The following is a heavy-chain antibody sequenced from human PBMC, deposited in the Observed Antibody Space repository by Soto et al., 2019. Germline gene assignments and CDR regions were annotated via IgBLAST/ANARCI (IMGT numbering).Heavy chain of an antibody. D-gene: IGHD3-3*01. V-gene: IGHV3-21*01. Sequence: PGGSLRLSCAASGFTFSSNAMSWVRQAPGKGLEWVSSISSISSYIYYADSVKGRFTISRDNAKNSLYLQMNSLRAEDTAVYYCARGTITTLDVWGQGTTVTVSS. CDR1: GFTFSSNA. J-gene: IGHJ6*02. CDR3: ARGTITTLDV. CDR2: ISSISSYI.